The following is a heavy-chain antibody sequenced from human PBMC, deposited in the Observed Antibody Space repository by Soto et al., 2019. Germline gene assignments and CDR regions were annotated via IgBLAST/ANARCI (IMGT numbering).Heavy chain of an antibody. CDR3: ARFGSGGEDY. J-gene: IGHJ4*02. CDR1: GYIFSIYW. D-gene: IGHD3-10*01. CDR2: IYPGGSDT. V-gene: IGHV5-51*01. Sequence: GESLKISCRTSGYIFSIYWIGWVRQTPEKGLEWMGLIYPGGSDTRNNPSLQGQVTMSCNNSISTAYLHWSSLKASDTAMYYCARFGSGGEDYWGKGTPVTVSS.